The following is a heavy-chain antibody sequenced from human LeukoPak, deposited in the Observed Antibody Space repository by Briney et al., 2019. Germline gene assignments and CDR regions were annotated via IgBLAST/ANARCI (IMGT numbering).Heavy chain of an antibody. Sequence: SETLSLTCTVSGDSISSGNYWGWIRQPPGKGLEWIGSIFHTGSTYFNLSLKSRVTISVDTSKNQFSLKLSSVTAADTAVYYCARGRNFDWLLYYFDYWGQGTLVTVSS. V-gene: IGHV4-38-2*02. D-gene: IGHD3-9*01. CDR2: IFHTGST. J-gene: IGHJ4*02. CDR3: ARGRNFDWLLYYFDY. CDR1: GDSISSGNY.